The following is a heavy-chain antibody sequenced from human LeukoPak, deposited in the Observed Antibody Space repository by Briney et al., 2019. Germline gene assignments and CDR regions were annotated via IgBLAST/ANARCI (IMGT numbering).Heavy chain of an antibody. V-gene: IGHV4-59*01. D-gene: IGHD3-9*01. J-gene: IGHJ4*02. Sequence: SETLSLTCTVSGGSISSYYWSWIRQPPGKGLEWIGYIYYSGSTNYNPSLKSRVTISVDTSKNQFSLKLSSVTAADTAVYYCARGNYDILTGYYTDYFDYWGQGTLVTVSS. CDR3: ARGNYDILTGYYTDYFDY. CDR1: GGSISSYY. CDR2: IYYSGST.